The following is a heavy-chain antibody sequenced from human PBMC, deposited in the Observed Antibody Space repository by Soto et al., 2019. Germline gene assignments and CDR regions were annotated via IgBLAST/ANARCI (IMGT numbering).Heavy chain of an antibody. D-gene: IGHD6-6*01. J-gene: IGHJ6*02. CDR1: GFTFSSYG. CDR2: ISYDGSNK. V-gene: IGHV3-30*18. CDR3: AKPIAARPTYYYYGMDV. Sequence: PGGSLRLSCAASGFTFSSYGMHWVRQAPGKGLEWVAVISYDGSNKYYADSVKGRFTISRDNSKNTLYLQMNSLRAEDTAVYYCAKPIAARPTYYYYGMDVWGQGTTVTVSS.